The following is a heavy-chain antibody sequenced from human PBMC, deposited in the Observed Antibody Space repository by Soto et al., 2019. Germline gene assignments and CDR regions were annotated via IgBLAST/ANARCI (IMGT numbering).Heavy chain of an antibody. V-gene: IGHV3-30*18. D-gene: IGHD4-4*01. CDR2: MSYDGSNK. CDR3: AKDAHLDDYSNYNWFDP. J-gene: IGHJ5*02. Sequence: QVQLVESGGGVVQPGRSLRLSCAASGFTFSSYGMHWVRQAPGKGLEWVAVMSYDGSNKYYADSVKGRFTISRDNSKNTLYLQMNSLRAEDTAVYYCAKDAHLDDYSNYNWFDPWGQGTLVTVSS. CDR1: GFTFSSYG.